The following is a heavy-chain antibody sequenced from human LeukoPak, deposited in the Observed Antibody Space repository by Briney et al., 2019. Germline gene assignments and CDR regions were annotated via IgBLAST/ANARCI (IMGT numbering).Heavy chain of an antibody. J-gene: IGHJ4*02. CDR3: ARLMGDRTPGY. Sequence: GGSLRLSCAASGFTFSNHWMNWVRQAPGKGLEWVANINQEGSEKNYVDSVKGRFTISRDNAKNSLYLQMNSLGAEDTGVYYCARLMGDRTPGYWGQGTLVTVSS. D-gene: IGHD3-16*01. CDR2: INQEGSEK. V-gene: IGHV3-7*01. CDR1: GFTFSNHW.